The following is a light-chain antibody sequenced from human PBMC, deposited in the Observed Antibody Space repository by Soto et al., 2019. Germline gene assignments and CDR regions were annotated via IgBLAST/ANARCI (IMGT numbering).Light chain of an antibody. CDR3: CSYAGGYTHAV. CDR2: DVS. CDR1: SSDVGTYNY. Sequence: QSALTQPRSVSGPPGQSVSISCSGTSSDVGTYNYVSWYQQHPGKAPKLMIYDVSKRPSGVPDRISGSKSGNTASLTISGLQAEDEADYYCCSYAGGYTHAVFGGGTKLTVL. V-gene: IGLV2-11*01. J-gene: IGLJ2*01.